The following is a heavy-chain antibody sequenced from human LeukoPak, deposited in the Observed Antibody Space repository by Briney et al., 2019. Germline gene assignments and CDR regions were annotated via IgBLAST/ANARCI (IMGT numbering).Heavy chain of an antibody. CDR1: GITLSNYG. D-gene: IGHD3-9*01. Sequence: GGSLRLSCAVSGITLSNYGMSWVRQAPGKGLEWVSSISSSSSYIYYADSVKGRFTISRDNAKNSLYLQMNSLRAEDTAVYYCARDPGPTGFDYWGQGTLVTVSS. V-gene: IGHV3-21*01. CDR3: ARDPGPTGFDY. J-gene: IGHJ4*02. CDR2: ISSSSSYI.